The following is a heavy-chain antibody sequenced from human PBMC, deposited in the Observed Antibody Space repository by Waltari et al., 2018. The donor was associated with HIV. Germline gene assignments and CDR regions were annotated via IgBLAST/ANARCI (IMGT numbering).Heavy chain of an antibody. CDR1: GYTFTSHD. CDR2: MNPNSGNT. Sequence: QVQLVQSGAEVKKPGASVKVSCKASGYTFTSHDINWGRQAAGQGLEGMGWMNPNSGNTGYAQKFQGRLSMTRDTSIGAAYMELSSLESEDTAVYYCARMRGYSRSPYNWYFDLWGRGTLVTVSS. V-gene: IGHV1-8*01. J-gene: IGHJ2*01. D-gene: IGHD6-6*01. CDR3: ARMRGYSRSPYNWYFDL.